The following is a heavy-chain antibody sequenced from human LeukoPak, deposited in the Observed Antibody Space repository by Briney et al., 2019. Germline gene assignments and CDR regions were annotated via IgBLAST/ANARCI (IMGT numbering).Heavy chain of an antibody. Sequence: TGGSLRLSCAASGFTFAGHTMTWLRQAPGKGLEWVSIIGGRDDRTYYADSVEGRFTISRDNSKNILYLQMSSLRAEDTAVYYCAKDPNPFYDFWSGYKWGQGTLVTVSS. J-gene: IGHJ4*02. CDR3: AKDPNPFYDFWSGYK. D-gene: IGHD3-3*01. CDR1: GFTFAGHT. CDR2: IGGRDDRT. V-gene: IGHV3-23*01.